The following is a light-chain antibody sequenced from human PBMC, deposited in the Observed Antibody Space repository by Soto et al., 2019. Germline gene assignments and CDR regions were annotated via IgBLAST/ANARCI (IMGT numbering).Light chain of an antibody. CDR2: DVS. V-gene: IGLV2-14*01. CDR1: SSDVGGYNY. CDR3: SSYTSSSTYV. Sequence: QSALTQPASVSGSPGQSITISCTGTSSDVGGYNYVSWYQQHPGKAPKLMIYDVSNRPSGVSNRFSGSKSGNTASLTISGLQAEDEADNYCSSYTSSSTYVFGTGTKVTAL. J-gene: IGLJ1*01.